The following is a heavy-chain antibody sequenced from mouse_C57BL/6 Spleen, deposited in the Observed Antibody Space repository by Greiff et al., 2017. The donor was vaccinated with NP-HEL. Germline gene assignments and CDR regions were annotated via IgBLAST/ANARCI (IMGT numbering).Heavy chain of an antibody. V-gene: IGHV5-17*01. CDR3: ARGDYDDWYFDV. D-gene: IGHD2-4*01. J-gene: IGHJ1*03. CDR2: ISSGSSTI. CDR1: GFTFSDYG. Sequence: EVHLVESGGGLVKPGGSLKLSCAASGFTFSDYGMHWVRQAPEKGLEWVAYISSGSSTIYYADTVKGRFTISRDNAKNTLFLQMTSLRSEDTAMYYCARGDYDDWYFDVWGTGTTVTVSS.